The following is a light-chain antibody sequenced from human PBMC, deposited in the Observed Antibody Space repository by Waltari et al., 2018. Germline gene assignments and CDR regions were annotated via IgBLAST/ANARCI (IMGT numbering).Light chain of an antibody. CDR2: AAS. CDR3: QQGYSTPYT. J-gene: IGKJ2*01. V-gene: IGKV1-39*01. Sequence: DIQMTQSPSSLSASVGDRVTITCRASQSNSSYLNWYQQKPGKAPKLLIYAASSLQSGVPSRFSGSGSGTDFTLTISSLQPEDFATYYCQQGYSTPYTFGQGTKLEIK. CDR1: QSNSSY.